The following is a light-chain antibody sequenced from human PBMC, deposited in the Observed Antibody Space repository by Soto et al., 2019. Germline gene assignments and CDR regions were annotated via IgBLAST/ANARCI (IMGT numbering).Light chain of an antibody. CDR1: QSVLYSSNNKNY. J-gene: IGKJ4*01. Sequence: DIVMTQSPDSLAVSLGERATINCKSSQSVLYSSNNKNYLAWYQQKPGQPPKLLIYWASTREPGVPDRFSGSGSGTDFTITISSLQAEDVAVYYCQQYYSTPQTYGGGTKVEIK. V-gene: IGKV4-1*01. CDR2: WAS. CDR3: QQYYSTPQT.